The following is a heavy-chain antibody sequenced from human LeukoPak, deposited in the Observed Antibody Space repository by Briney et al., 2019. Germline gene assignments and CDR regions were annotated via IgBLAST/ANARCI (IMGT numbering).Heavy chain of an antibody. CDR2: TYYRSKWYN. V-gene: IGHV6-1*01. Sequence: SQTLSLTCAISGDSVSSNSAAWNRIRQSPSRGLEWLGRTYYRSKWYNDYAVSVKSRITINPDTSKNQFSLQLNSVTPEDTAVYYCARLTYYYDSSGYYSKGYYYYMDVWGKGTTVTVSS. D-gene: IGHD3-22*01. CDR3: ARLTYYYDSSGYYSKGYYYYMDV. J-gene: IGHJ6*03. CDR1: GDSVSSNSAA.